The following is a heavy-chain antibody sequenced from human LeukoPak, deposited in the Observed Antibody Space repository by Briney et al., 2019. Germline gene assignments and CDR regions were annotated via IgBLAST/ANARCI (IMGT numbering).Heavy chain of an antibody. CDR2: IIGDGGST. Sequence: GESLRLSCAASGFTFDDYSMHWVRHAPAKGLEWVSLIIGDGGSTYYEPSLKGRFTISTDNSKNSLYLQMNSLRTEDTALSYCAKDTPGFYDILTGEDAFDIWGQGTMVTVSS. J-gene: IGHJ3*02. CDR3: AKDTPGFYDILTGEDAFDI. V-gene: IGHV3-43*02. D-gene: IGHD3-9*01. CDR1: GFTFDDYS.